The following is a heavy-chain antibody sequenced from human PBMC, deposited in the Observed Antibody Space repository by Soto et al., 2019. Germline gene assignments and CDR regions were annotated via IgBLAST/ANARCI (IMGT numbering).Heavy chain of an antibody. CDR1: RYSFTTYA. CDR3: ARDPGTGAALRAYHFDY. Sequence: PGASVKVSCKASRYSFTTYALHWVRQAPGQRLEWMGWINAGNGDTKYSEKFQGRVTITRDTSANTAYMELSSLRSEDTSVYYCARDPGTGAALRAYHFDYWGQGTLVTVSS. J-gene: IGHJ4*02. CDR2: INAGNGDT. D-gene: IGHD1-1*01. V-gene: IGHV1-3*01.